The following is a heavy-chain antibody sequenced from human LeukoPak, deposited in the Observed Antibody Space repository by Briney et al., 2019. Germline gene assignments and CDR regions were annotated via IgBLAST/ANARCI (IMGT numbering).Heavy chain of an antibody. V-gene: IGHV3-15*01. J-gene: IGHJ4*02. CDR2: IKSKTDGGTT. CDR1: GFTFSNAW. D-gene: IGHD2-21*02. Sequence: GSLRLTCAASGFTFSNAWMSWVRRAPGKGLEWVGRIKSKTDGGTTDYAAPVKGRFTISRDDSKNTLYLQMNSLKTEDTAVYYCTTNPRYCGGDCSYFGYWGQGTLVTVSS. CDR3: TTNPRYCGGDCSYFGY.